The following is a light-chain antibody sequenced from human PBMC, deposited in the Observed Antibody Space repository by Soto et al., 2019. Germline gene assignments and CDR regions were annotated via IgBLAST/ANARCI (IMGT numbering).Light chain of an antibody. Sequence: QSVLTQPPSAPGSPGQSVTISCTGTSSDVGSYNYVSWYQQHPDKAPKLMIYEVNKRPSGVPDRFSGSKSGNTASLTVSGLQAEDEADYYCTSYAGYNNPVVFGGGTKLTVL. V-gene: IGLV2-8*01. CDR2: EVN. CDR1: SSDVGSYNY. CDR3: TSYAGYNNPVV. J-gene: IGLJ2*01.